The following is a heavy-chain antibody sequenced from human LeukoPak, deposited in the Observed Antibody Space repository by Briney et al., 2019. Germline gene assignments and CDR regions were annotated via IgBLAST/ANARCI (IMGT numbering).Heavy chain of an antibody. V-gene: IGHV3-30-3*01. CDR1: GFPFTTYT. Sequence: PGGSLRLSCAASGFPFTTYTMHWVRQAPGLGLEWVALILYDGSSEYYADSVKGRFTISRDNSQNTLYLQMNSLRAEDTAVYYCARAKTYYDILTGYYLFDYWGQGTLVTVSS. CDR2: ILYDGSSE. CDR3: ARAKTYYDILTGYYLFDY. D-gene: IGHD3-9*01. J-gene: IGHJ4*02.